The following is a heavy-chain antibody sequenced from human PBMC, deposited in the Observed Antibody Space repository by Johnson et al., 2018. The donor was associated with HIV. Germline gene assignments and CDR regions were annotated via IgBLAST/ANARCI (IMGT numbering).Heavy chain of an antibody. Sequence: VQLVESGGGLVQPGRSLRLSCAASGFTFDDYAMHWVRQAPGKGLEWVSGISWNSGSIGYADSVKGRFSISRDNSKKSLYLQMNSLRAEDTAFYYCAKDSDTFYFGSGDGFDIWGRGTMVTVSS. J-gene: IGHJ3*02. CDR3: AKDSDTFYFGSGDGFDI. D-gene: IGHD3-10*01. CDR2: ISWNSGSI. V-gene: IGHV3-9*01. CDR1: GFTFDDYA.